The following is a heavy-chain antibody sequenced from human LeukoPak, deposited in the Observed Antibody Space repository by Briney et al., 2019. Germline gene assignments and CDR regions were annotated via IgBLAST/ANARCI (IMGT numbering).Heavy chain of an antibody. J-gene: IGHJ3*02. D-gene: IGHD3-22*01. CDR3: ARDRGYYDSSGYSPSI. CDR2: IYSEGST. CDR1: GFTFSSSA. V-gene: IGHV3-53*01. Sequence: GGSLRLSCAASGFTFSSSAMSWVRQAPGKGLEWVSVIYSEGSTYYADSVKGRFTISRDNSKSTLYLQMNSLRAEDTAVYYCARDRGYYDSSGYSPSIWGQGTMVTVSS.